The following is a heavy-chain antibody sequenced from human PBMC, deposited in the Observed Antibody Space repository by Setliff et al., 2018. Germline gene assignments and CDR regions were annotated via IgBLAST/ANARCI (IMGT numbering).Heavy chain of an antibody. CDR1: GGTFSSYA. J-gene: IGHJ6*03. CDR3: ARDRYFYDASGQRSGYYYYMDV. D-gene: IGHD3-22*01. Sequence: SVKVSCKSSGGTFSSYAISWVRQAPGQGLEWMGRIIPIFGTTSYTQKFQGRVTITADEGTNTAYMELSSLRSDDTAMYYCARDRYFYDASGQRSGYYYYMDVWGKGTTVTSP. V-gene: IGHV1-69*13. CDR2: IIPIFGTT.